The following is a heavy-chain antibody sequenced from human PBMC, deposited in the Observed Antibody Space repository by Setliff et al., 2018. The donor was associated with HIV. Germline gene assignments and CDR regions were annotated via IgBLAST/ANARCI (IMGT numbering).Heavy chain of an antibody. CDR1: GYTFTAYY. D-gene: IGHD2-2*02. V-gene: IGHV1-2*02. CDR3: ARDLFGSWYTGSSGLAH. J-gene: IGHJ4*02. Sequence: ASVKVSCKASGYTFTAYYLHWVRQAPGQGLEWMGWINPNSGGTDYAQKFRGRVTMTRDTSISTAYMGLSRLTSDDTAVYYCARDLFGSWYTGSSGLAHWGQGTLVTVSS. CDR2: INPNSGGT.